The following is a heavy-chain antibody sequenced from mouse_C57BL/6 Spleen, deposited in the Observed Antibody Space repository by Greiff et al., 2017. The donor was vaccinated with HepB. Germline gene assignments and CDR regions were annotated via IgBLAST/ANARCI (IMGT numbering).Heavy chain of an antibody. D-gene: IGHD2-2*01. V-gene: IGHV5-17*01. Sequence: DVMLVESGGGLVKPGGSLKLSCAASGFTFSDYGMHWVRQAPEKGLEWVAYISSGSSTIYYADTVKGRFTISRDNAKNTLFLQMTSLRSEDTAMYYCARMVTTGYYAMDYWGQGTSVTVSS. CDR2: ISSGSSTI. J-gene: IGHJ4*01. CDR3: ARMVTTGYYAMDY. CDR1: GFTFSDYG.